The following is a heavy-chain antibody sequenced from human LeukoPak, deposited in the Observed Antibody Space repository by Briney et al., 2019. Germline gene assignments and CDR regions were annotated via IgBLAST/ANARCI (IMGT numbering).Heavy chain of an antibody. D-gene: IGHD3-10*01. CDR1: GYTFTGYY. V-gene: IGHV1-2*02. CDR3: ARYLVVRGSLPLLMDV. J-gene: IGHJ6*04. CDR2: INPNSGGT. Sequence: ASVKVSCKASGYTFTGYYMHWVRQAPGQGLEWMGWINPNSGGTNYAQKFQGRVTMTRDTSISTAYMELSRLRSDDTAVYYCARYLVVRGSLPLLMDVWGKGTTVTVSS.